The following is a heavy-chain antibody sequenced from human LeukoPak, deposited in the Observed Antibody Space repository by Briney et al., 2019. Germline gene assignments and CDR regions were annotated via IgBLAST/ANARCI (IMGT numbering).Heavy chain of an antibody. CDR2: ISSSSSYI. Sequence: PGGSLRLSCAASGFTFSSYSMNWVRQAPGKGLEWVSSISSSSSYIYYADSVKGRFTISRDNAKNSLYLQMNSLRAEDTAVYYCARGGYSSSWGLYYFDYWGQGTLVTVSS. J-gene: IGHJ4*02. V-gene: IGHV3-21*01. D-gene: IGHD6-13*01. CDR3: ARGGYSSSWGLYYFDY. CDR1: GFTFSSYS.